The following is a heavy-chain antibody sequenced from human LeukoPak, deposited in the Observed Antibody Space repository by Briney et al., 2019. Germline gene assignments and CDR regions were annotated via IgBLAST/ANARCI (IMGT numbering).Heavy chain of an antibody. V-gene: IGHV4-59*01. J-gene: IGHJ4*02. CDR2: IYYSGST. Sequence: SETLSLTCAVSGGSISSYYWSWIRQPPGKGLEWIGYIYYSGSTNYNPSLKSRVTISVDTSKNQFSLKLSSVTAADTAVYYCARDSGLLWFGEFDYWGQGTLVTVSS. D-gene: IGHD3-10*01. CDR3: ARDSGLLWFGEFDY. CDR1: GGSISSYY.